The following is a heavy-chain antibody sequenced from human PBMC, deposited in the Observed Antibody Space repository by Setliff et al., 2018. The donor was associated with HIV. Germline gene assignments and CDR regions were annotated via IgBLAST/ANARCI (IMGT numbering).Heavy chain of an antibody. Sequence: SETLSLTCTVSGGSITGYYWSWIRQPPGKGLEWIGWIYYSGKTRYNPSLKSRVTISLATSKNRFTLQLTSVTAADTAVYYCARHRDCGTYPLDYWGQGTLVTVSS. V-gene: IGHV4-59*08. CDR3: ARHRDCGTYPLDY. J-gene: IGHJ4*02. CDR2: IYYSGKT. CDR1: GGSITGYY. D-gene: IGHD1-26*01.